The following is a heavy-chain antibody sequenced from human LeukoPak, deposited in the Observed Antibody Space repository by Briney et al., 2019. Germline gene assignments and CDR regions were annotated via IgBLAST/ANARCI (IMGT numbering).Heavy chain of an antibody. CDR1: GYTFTCYG. D-gene: IGHD2-2*01. CDR3: ARDLDIVVVRGALRHYGVDV. J-gene: IGHJ6*02. V-gene: IGHV1-18*01. CDR2: ISAFNGNT. Sequence: ASVKVSCKASGYTFTCYGISWVRQAPGQGLEWMGWISAFNGNTNYAQKFQGRVTMSTDTSTTTAYMELRSLRTDDTAVYYCARDLDIVVVRGALRHYGVDVWGQGTTVTVSS.